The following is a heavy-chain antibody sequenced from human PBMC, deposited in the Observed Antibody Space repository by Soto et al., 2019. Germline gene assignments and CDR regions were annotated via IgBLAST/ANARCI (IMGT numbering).Heavy chain of an antibody. CDR2: VYHTGTT. CDR3: ARDMSGGSSWYEFDS. D-gene: IGHD6-13*01. CDR1: GDSIRSSY. J-gene: IGHJ4*02. Sequence: SETLSLTCTVSGDSIRSSYWSWVRQPPGRGLEWIGYVYHTGTTNSNPSLESRVTISADTSKNLFSLKLISVTPADTAVYFCARDMSGGSSWYEFDSWGPGTLVTVSS. V-gene: IGHV4-59*01.